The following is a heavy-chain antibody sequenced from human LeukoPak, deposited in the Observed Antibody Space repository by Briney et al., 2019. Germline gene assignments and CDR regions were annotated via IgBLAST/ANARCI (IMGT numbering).Heavy chain of an antibody. V-gene: IGHV3-23*01. Sequence: GGSLRLSCAASGFTFSSFAMSWVRQAPGKGLEWVSAIRGSGDITYYADSVKGRFTISRDNSKNTLYLQMNSLRAEDTAVYYCARVVDHDYGDYYLDYWGQGTLVTVSS. D-gene: IGHD4-17*01. CDR2: IRGSGDIT. CDR1: GFTFSSFA. J-gene: IGHJ4*02. CDR3: ARVVDHDYGDYYLDY.